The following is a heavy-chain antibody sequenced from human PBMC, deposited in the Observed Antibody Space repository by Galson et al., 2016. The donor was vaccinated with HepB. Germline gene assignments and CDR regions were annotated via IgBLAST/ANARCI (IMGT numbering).Heavy chain of an antibody. Sequence: SLRLSCAASGFSFSSYAMSWVRQAPGKGLEWVSTITGRGTSTYYADSVEGRFTISRDNSKSTLYLQMNGLRAEDTAVYYCAKDPQWTTSSRGAFDVWGLGTMLTVFS. CDR3: AKDPQWTTSSRGAFDV. J-gene: IGHJ3*01. CDR2: ITGRGTST. V-gene: IGHV3-23*01. D-gene: IGHD6-6*01. CDR1: GFSFSSYA.